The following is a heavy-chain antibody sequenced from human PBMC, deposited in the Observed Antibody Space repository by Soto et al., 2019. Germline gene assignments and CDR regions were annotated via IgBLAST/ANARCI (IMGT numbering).Heavy chain of an antibody. CDR3: ARGSGPMIEWH. CDR2: INPSGGST. Sequence: ASVKVSCKASGYTFTTNYMHWVRQAPGQGLQWMGIINPSGGSTSYAQRFQGRVTMTRDTSTNTVYMELSSLRSEDTAVYYCARGSGPMIEWHWGQGTLVTVSS. V-gene: IGHV1-46*01. D-gene: IGHD3-22*01. J-gene: IGHJ4*02. CDR1: GYTFTTNY.